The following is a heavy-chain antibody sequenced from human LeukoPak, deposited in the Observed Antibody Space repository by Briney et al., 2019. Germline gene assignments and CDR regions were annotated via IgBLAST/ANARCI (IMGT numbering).Heavy chain of an antibody. J-gene: IGHJ4*02. Sequence: PSETLSLTCTVSSGSVNSGSYYWGWIRQYPEKGLEWIGYIYYSGGTYYNPSLKSRLTISVDTSKNQFSLRLNSVTAADTAVYYCASLHYYNRSFDYWGQGTLVTVSS. CDR1: SGSVNSGSYY. CDR3: ASLHYYNRSFDY. D-gene: IGHD3-22*01. V-gene: IGHV4-31*03. CDR2: IYYSGGT.